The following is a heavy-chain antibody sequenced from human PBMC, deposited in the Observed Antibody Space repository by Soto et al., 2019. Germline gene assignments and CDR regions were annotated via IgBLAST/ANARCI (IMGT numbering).Heavy chain of an antibody. D-gene: IGHD3-3*01. CDR3: ARVHSPSAYYDFWSGYNNWFDP. CDR1: GGSISSGGYY. CDR2: IYYSGST. V-gene: IGHV4-31*03. J-gene: IGHJ5*02. Sequence: QVQLQESGPGLVKPSQTLSLTCTVSGGSISSGGYYWSWIRQHPGKGLEWIGYIYYSGSTYYNPSLKSRVTTSVETSKNQFSLKLSSVTAADTAVYYCARVHSPSAYYDFWSGYNNWFDPWGQGTLVTVTS.